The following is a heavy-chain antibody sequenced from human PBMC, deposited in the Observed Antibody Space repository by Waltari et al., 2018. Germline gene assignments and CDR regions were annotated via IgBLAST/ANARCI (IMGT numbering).Heavy chain of an antibody. V-gene: IGHV4-39*07. Sequence: QLQLQESGPGLVKPSETLSLTCTVSGGSISSSSYYWGWIRQPPGKGLEWIGSIYYSGSTSYNPSLKSRVTISVDTSKNQFSLKLSSVTAADTAVYYCARGRYYDSSGYLDYWGQGTLVTVSS. CDR2: IYYSGST. J-gene: IGHJ4*02. D-gene: IGHD3-22*01. CDR3: ARGRYYDSSGYLDY. CDR1: GGSISSSSYY.